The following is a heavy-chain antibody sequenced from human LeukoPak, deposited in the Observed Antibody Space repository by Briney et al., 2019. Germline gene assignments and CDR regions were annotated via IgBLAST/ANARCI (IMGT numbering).Heavy chain of an antibody. D-gene: IGHD3-3*01. V-gene: IGHV3-48*03. Sequence: LSLTCAVSGGSITSTNWWSWVRQPPGKGLEWISYIRGSGDTIYYADSVKGRFTISRDNAKNSLYLQMNSLRAEDTAVYYCARGYYVDYWGQGTLVTVSS. J-gene: IGHJ4*02. CDR2: IRGSGDTI. CDR3: ARGYYVDY. CDR1: GGSITSTN.